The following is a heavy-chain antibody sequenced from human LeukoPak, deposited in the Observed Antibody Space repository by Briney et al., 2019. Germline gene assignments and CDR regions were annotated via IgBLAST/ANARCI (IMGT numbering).Heavy chain of an antibody. CDR2: INPNSGGT. D-gene: IGHD3-22*01. J-gene: IGHJ5*02. V-gene: IGHV1-2*02. Sequence: ASVKVSCKASGYTFTGYYMHWVRQAPGQGLEWMGWINPNSGGTNYAQKLQGRVTMTRDTSISTAYMELSRLRSDDTAVYYCARAERTAYYYDSSGYSNWFDPWGQGTLVTVSS. CDR3: ARAERTAYYYDSSGYSNWFDP. CDR1: GYTFTGYY.